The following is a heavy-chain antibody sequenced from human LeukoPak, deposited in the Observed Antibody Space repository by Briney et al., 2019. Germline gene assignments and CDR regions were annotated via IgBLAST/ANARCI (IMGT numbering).Heavy chain of an antibody. D-gene: IGHD6-13*01. J-gene: IGHJ5*02. Sequence: ASVKVSCKASGGTFSSYAISWVRQAPGQGLEWMGGIIPIFGTANYAQKFQGRVTITTDESTSTAYMELSSLRSEDTAVYYCARVGVLIAAGSYSTTWFDPWGQGTLLNVSS. CDR3: ARVGVLIAAGSYSTTWFDP. V-gene: IGHV1-69*05. CDR1: GGTFSSYA. CDR2: IIPIFGTA.